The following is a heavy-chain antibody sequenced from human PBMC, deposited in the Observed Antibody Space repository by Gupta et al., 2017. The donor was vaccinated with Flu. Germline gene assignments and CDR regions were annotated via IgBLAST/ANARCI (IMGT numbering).Heavy chain of an antibody. Sequence: EVQLVQSGEGLVQPGGSLQLSCSAPGFTFSAAVHRFRLAPGKGLEWVDSLGAKADYYATGYATSVRRRLTISRDDSGNTAFLHRNSLRTDDTAFYCCSRYDVNSDWYFDLWCRRALITVSS. CDR2: LGAKADYYAT. CDR3: SRYDVNSDWYFDL. CDR1: GFTFSAA. V-gene: IGHV3-73*02. D-gene: IGHD4-23*01. J-gene: IGHJ2*01.